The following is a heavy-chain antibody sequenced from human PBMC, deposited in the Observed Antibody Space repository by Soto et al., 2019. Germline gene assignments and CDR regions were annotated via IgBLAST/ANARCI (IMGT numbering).Heavy chain of an antibody. Sequence: QVQLVQSGAEVKKPGSSVKVSCKASGGTFSSYAISWVRQAPGQGLEWMGGIIPIFGTANYAEKFQGRVTITAVESMSTAYMELSSLRSEDMAVYYCARGGWSAAAGTGYFDLWGRGTLVTVSS. D-gene: IGHD6-13*01. CDR3: ARGGWSAAAGTGYFDL. CDR1: GGTFSSYA. CDR2: IIPIFGTA. V-gene: IGHV1-69*01. J-gene: IGHJ2*01.